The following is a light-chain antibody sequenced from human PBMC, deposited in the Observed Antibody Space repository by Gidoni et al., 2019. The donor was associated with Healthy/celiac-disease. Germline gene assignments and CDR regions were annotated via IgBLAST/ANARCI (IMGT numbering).Light chain of an antibody. CDR1: QSISSW. J-gene: IGKJ1*01. CDR2: DAS. CDR3: QQYNSYPWT. V-gene: IGKV1-5*01. Sequence: DIQMPQSPSTLSASLGDRVTITCRASQSISSWLAWYQQKPGKAPKLLIYDASSLESGVPSRFSGSGSGTEFTLTISSLQPDDFATYYCQQYNSYPWTFGQGTKVEIK.